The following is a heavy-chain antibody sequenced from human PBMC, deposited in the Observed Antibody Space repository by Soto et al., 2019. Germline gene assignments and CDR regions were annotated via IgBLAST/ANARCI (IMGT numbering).Heavy chain of an antibody. Sequence: SETLSLTCTVSGGSISSYYWSWIRQPAGKGLEWIGRIYTSGSTNYNPSLKSRVTMSVDTSKNQFSLKLSSVAAADTAGYYCARDRKYYDFWSGYSNWFDPWGQGTLVTVSS. D-gene: IGHD3-3*01. CDR3: ARDRKYYDFWSGYSNWFDP. V-gene: IGHV4-4*07. J-gene: IGHJ5*02. CDR1: GGSISSYY. CDR2: IYTSGST.